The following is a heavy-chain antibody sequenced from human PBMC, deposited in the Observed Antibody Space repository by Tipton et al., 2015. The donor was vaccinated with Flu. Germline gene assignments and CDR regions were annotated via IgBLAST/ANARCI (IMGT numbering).Heavy chain of an antibody. J-gene: IGHJ5*02. Sequence: TLSLTCTVSGGSISSSSYYWGWIRQPPGKGLEWIGSIYYSGSTYYNPSLKSRVTISVDTSKNQFSLKLSSVTAADTAVYYCARVLNYCSSTSCYVFPQSEMWFDPWGQGTLVTVSS. CDR2: IYYSGST. CDR3: ARVLNYCSSTSCYVFPQSEMWFDP. D-gene: IGHD2-2*01. V-gene: IGHV4-39*07. CDR1: GGSISSSSYY.